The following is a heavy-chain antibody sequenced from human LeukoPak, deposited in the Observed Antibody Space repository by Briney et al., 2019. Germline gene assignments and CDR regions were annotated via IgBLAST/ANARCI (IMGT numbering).Heavy chain of an antibody. D-gene: IGHD2-21*02. CDR1: GYTFTGYY. CDR2: INPNSGGT. Sequence: ASVKVSCKASGYTFTGYYIHWARQAPGHGLEWMGWINPNSGGTNYAHKFQGRVAMTSDTSITTAYMELSSLRSDDTAVYYCAGRAYCGGDCYTQPSFDYWGQGALVTVSS. J-gene: IGHJ4*02. CDR3: AGRAYCGGDCYTQPSFDY. V-gene: IGHV1-2*02.